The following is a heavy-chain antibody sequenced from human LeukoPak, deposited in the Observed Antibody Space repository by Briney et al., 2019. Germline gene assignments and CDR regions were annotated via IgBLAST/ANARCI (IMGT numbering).Heavy chain of an antibody. D-gene: IGHD2-2*01. CDR2: IWYDGSNK. CDR1: GFTLSSYG. Sequence: GRSLRLSCAASGFTLSSYGAHWVRQAPGKGLEWVAVIWYDGSNKYYADSVKGRFTNSRDNSKNTLYLQMNSLRAEDTAVYYCARAGYCSSTSCFYYYGMDVWGQGTTVTVSS. CDR3: ARAGYCSSTSCFYYYGMDV. J-gene: IGHJ6*02. V-gene: IGHV3-33*01.